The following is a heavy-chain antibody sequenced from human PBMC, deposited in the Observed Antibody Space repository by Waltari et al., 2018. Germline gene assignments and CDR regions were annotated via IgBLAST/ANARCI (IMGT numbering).Heavy chain of an antibody. Sequence: EVQLVESGGGLVKPGGSLRLSCAASGFTFSNAWMSWVRQAPGKGLEWVGRIKSKTDGGTTDYAAPVKGRFTISRDDSKNTLYLQMNSLKTEDTAVYYCTTINRALYYYYGMDVWGQGTTVTVSS. CDR2: IKSKTDGGTT. CDR3: TTINRALYYYYGMDV. V-gene: IGHV3-15*01. CDR1: GFTFSNAW. J-gene: IGHJ6*02.